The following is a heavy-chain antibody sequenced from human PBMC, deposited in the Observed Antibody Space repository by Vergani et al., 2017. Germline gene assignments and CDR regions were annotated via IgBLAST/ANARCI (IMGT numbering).Heavy chain of an antibody. CDR1: GDSISSGVYY. D-gene: IGHD3-22*01. CDR2: IYSTGST. J-gene: IGHJ4*02. Sequence: QVQLQESGPGLVKPPQTLSLTCSVSGDSISSGVYYWNWIRQHPGKGLEWIGYIYSTGSTHHNPSIRRRINMSVDTSKNQFSRKLNSVTAADRAMYYCARMGGYDEGDAFRIGYFDSWGPGTLVTVSS. CDR3: ARMGGYDEGDAFRIGYFDS. V-gene: IGHV4-31*03.